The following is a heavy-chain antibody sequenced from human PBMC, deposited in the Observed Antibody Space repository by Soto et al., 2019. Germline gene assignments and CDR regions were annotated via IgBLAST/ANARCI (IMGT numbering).Heavy chain of an antibody. D-gene: IGHD3-10*01. J-gene: IGHJ6*02. CDR1: GGTFSSYA. CDR2: IIPIFGTA. V-gene: IGHV1-69*05. Sequence: ASVKVSCKASGGTFSSYAISWVRQAPGQGLEWMGGIIPIFGTANYAQKFQGRVTITTDESTSTAYMELSSLRSEDTAVYYCARSHYYGSGSYVYYYYGMDVWGQGTTVTVSS. CDR3: ARSHYYGSGSYVYYYYGMDV.